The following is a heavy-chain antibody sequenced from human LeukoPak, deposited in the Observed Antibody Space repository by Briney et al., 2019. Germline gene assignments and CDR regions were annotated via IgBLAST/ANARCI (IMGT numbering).Heavy chain of an antibody. V-gene: IGHV3-74*01. CDR2: INSDGSST. CDR1: GFTFSSYW. J-gene: IGHJ4*02. Sequence: GGSLGLSCAASGFTFSSYWMHWVRQAPGKGLVWVSRINSDGSSTSYADSVKGRFTISRDNAKNTLYLQMNSLRAEDTAVYYCARGRRSGWYLDYWGQGTLVTVSS. D-gene: IGHD6-19*01. CDR3: ARGRRSGWYLDY.